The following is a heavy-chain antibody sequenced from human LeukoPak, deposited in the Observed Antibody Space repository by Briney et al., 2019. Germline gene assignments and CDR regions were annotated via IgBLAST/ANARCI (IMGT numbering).Heavy chain of an antibody. J-gene: IGHJ5*02. CDR1: GFTFSDYY. D-gene: IGHD2/OR15-2a*01. CDR2: ISSSGSTI. CDR3: ARKISPPSWFDP. Sequence: PGGSLRLSCAASGFTFSDYYMSWIRQAPGKGLEWVSYISSSGSTIYYADSVKGRFTISRDNAKNSLYLQMNSLRAEDTAVYYRARKISPPSWFDPWGQGTLVTVSS. V-gene: IGHV3-11*04.